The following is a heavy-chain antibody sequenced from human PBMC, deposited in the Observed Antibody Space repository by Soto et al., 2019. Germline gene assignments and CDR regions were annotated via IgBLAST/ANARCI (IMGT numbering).Heavy chain of an antibody. CDR3: ARSQGSSTSLEIYYYYYYGMDV. CDR1: GGTFSSYA. CDR2: IIPIPGTA. J-gene: IGHJ6*02. V-gene: IGHV1-69*01. Sequence: QVQLVQSGAEVKKPGSSVKVSCKASGGTFSSYAISWVRQAPGQGLDWMGGIIPIPGTANYAQKFQGRVTLTADESTSTAYMELSSLRSEDPAVYYCARSQGSSTSLEIYYYYYYGMDVWGQGTAVTVSS. D-gene: IGHD2-2*01.